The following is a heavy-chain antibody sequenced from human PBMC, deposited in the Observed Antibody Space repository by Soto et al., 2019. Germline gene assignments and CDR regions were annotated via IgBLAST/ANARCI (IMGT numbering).Heavy chain of an antibody. Sequence: RPPVKFSCKASGGTFSSYAISWVRQAPGQGLEGMGGIIPLFATANYAQKFQARVTITADESTSTAYMELRSLRSEDTAMYYCARSRGYSYAGDYWGLGTLVTVSS. CDR3: ARSRGYSYAGDY. CDR1: GGTFSSYA. J-gene: IGHJ4*02. V-gene: IGHV1-69*13. CDR2: IIPLFATA. D-gene: IGHD5-18*01.